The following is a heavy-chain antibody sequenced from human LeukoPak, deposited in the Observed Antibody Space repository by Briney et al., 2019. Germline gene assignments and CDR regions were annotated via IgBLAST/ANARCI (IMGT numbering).Heavy chain of an antibody. J-gene: IGHJ4*02. CDR2: IKEDGSEK. D-gene: IGHD3-16*01. CDR3: ARDGGGTDY. CDR1: GFTFDFFS. V-gene: IGHV3-7*03. Sequence: GGSLRPSCAASGFTFDFFSMSWIRQTPGKGLEWLANIKEDGSEKSYVDSVKGRFTISRDNAKNSLYLEMNSLRAEDTAVYYCARDGGGTDYWGQGTLVTVSS.